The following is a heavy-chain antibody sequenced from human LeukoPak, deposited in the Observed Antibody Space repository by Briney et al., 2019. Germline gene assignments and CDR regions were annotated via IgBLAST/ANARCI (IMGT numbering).Heavy chain of an antibody. CDR1: GFTFSSYA. Sequence: PGGSLTLSCAASGFTFSSYAMSWVRQAPGKGLEWVSAISGSGGSTYYADSVKGRFTISRDNSKNTLYLQMNSLRAEDTAVYYCAKDNLEWELPRIDYWGQGTLVTVSS. CDR2: ISGSGGST. D-gene: IGHD1-26*01. V-gene: IGHV3-23*01. CDR3: AKDNLEWELPRIDY. J-gene: IGHJ4*02.